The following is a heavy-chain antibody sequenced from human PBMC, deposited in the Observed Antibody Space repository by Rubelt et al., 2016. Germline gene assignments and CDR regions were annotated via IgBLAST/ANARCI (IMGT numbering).Heavy chain of an antibody. CDR1: GGSFSGYY. CDR3: ARDGSSS. CDR2: INHSGST. J-gene: IGHJ4*02. Sequence: QVQLQQWGAGLLKPSETLSLTCAVYGGSFSGYYWSWIRQPPGKGLEWIGEINHSGSTNYNPSLKSQVTISVETSKNQFSLKLSSVAAADTAVYYCARDGSSSWGQGTLVTVSS. D-gene: IGHD6-6*01. V-gene: IGHV4-34*01.